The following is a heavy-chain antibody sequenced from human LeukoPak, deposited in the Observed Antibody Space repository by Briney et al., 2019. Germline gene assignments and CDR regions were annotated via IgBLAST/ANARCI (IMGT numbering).Heavy chain of an antibody. CDR3: AGEEYSSSPDAFDI. V-gene: IGHV1-18*01. CDR2: ISAYNGNT. J-gene: IGHJ3*02. Sequence: GASVKVSCMASGYTFTSYGISWVRQAPGQGLEWVGWISAYNGNTNCAQKLQGRVTMTTDTSTSTAYMELRSLRSDDTAVYYCAGEEYSSSPDAFDIWGQGTMVTVSS. D-gene: IGHD6-6*01. CDR1: GYTFTSYG.